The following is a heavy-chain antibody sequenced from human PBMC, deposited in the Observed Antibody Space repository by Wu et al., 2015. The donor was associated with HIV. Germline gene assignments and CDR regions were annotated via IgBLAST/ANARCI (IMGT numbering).Heavy chain of an antibody. V-gene: IGHV1-69*12. CDR3: ALGGGEGVVVPGATYYYYYMDV. CDR1: GGTFNSYV. CDR2: IIPIFGTA. J-gene: IGHJ6*03. Sequence: QVQLVQSGAEVKKPGSSMKVSCKASGGTFNSYVISWVRQAPGQGLEWMGGIIPIFGTANFAQKFQGRLTIAADESTSTVYMELSSLRSEDTAVYYCALGGGEGVVVPGATYYYYYMDVWGKGTTVTVSS. D-gene: IGHD2-2*01.